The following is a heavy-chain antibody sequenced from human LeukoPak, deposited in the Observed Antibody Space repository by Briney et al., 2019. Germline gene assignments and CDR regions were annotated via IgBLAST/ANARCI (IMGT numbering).Heavy chain of an antibody. D-gene: IGHD3-9*01. CDR2: IKRSCSTI. J-gene: IGHJ6*03. CDR1: GFTFSSYE. CDR3: AGDGVLRYFDWFLGQQYYYYYMAV. Sequence: GGSLRLSCAASGFTFSSYEMNWVRQAPGKGREWVSYIKRSCSTIYYADSVKGRFTIYRDNAKHSLSLQINNLRAEDTRVYYWAGDGVLRYFDWFLGQQYYYYYMAVWGKGTTVTVSS. V-gene: IGHV3-48*03.